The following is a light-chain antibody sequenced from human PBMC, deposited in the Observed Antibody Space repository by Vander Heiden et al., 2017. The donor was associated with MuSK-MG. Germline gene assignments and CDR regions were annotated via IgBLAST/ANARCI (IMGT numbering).Light chain of an antibody. V-gene: IGKV1-39*01. J-gene: IGKJ2*01. Sequence: DIQMTQSPSSLSASVGGRVAITCRASQSISSYLNSYQQKPGKAPKLLIYAASSLQSAVPSTFSGSGSATDFTLTIISLLPADFAAYYCRQSYSTPSTFGQGTKVQIK. CDR3: RQSYSTPST. CDR2: AAS. CDR1: QSISSY.